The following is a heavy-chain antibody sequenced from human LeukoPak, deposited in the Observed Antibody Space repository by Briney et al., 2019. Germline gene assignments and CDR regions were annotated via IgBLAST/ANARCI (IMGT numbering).Heavy chain of an antibody. Sequence: GASVKVSCKVSGYTLTELSMHWVRQAPGKGLEWMGGFDPEDGETIYAQKFQGRVTMTEDTSTDTAYMELSSLRSEDTAVYYCATWPVDSQPKMVAGFDYWGQGTLVTVSS. V-gene: IGHV1-24*01. CDR1: GYTLTELS. J-gene: IGHJ4*02. CDR3: ATWPVDSQPKMVAGFDY. D-gene: IGHD2-15*01. CDR2: FDPEDGET.